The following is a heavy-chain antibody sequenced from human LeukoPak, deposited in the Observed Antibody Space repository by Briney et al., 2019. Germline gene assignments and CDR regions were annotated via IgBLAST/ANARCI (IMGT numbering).Heavy chain of an antibody. Sequence: GGSLRLSCAASGFTFSSYAMSWVRQAPGKGLEWVSAISGSGGSTYYADSVKGRFTISRDNSKNTLYLQMNSLRAEDTAVYYCAKLPSGSSGSPLDYWGRGTLVTVSS. CDR1: GFTFSSYA. CDR2: ISGSGGST. D-gene: IGHD6-19*01. J-gene: IGHJ4*02. CDR3: AKLPSGSSGSPLDY. V-gene: IGHV3-23*01.